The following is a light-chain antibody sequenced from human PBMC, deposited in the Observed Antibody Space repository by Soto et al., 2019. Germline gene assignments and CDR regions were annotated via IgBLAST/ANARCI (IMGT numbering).Light chain of an antibody. CDR1: QSVSSY. Sequence: EILLTQSPATLSLSPGERATLSCRASQSVSSYLAWYQQKPGQAPRLLIYDASNRATGIPARFSGSGSGTDFTLTIGSLQPEDFAVYYCQQRSNWPLTLGEGTKG. CDR2: DAS. J-gene: IGKJ4*01. V-gene: IGKV3-11*01. CDR3: QQRSNWPLT.